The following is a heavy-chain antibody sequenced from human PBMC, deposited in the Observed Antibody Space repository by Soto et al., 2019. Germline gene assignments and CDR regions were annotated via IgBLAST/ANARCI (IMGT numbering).Heavy chain of an antibody. Sequence: ASVKVSCKASGFSLTGDYFHWIRAASGQGLEWLGWINPNTGGTTYAQKFQGRVTLTWDPSINTAYMELRSMRPADTAMYYGATERSQVIQDGMDVLGQVTSVTVAS. CDR2: INPNTGGT. CDR1: GFSLTGDY. V-gene: IGHV1-2*02. CDR3: ATERSQVIQDGMDV. J-gene: IGHJ6*02. D-gene: IGHD1-1*01.